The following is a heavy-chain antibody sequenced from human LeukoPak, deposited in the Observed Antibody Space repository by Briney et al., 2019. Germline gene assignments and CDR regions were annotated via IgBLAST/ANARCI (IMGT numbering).Heavy chain of an antibody. D-gene: IGHD3-10*01. CDR2: ISYDGSNK. Sequence: GRSLRLSCAASGFTFSSYAMHWVRQAPGKGLEWVAVISYDGSNKYYADSVKGRFTISRDNSKNTLYLQMNSLGAEDTAVYYCARDAGEKGSLYFQHWGQGTLVTVSS. V-gene: IGHV3-30-3*01. CDR3: ARDAGEKGSLYFQH. J-gene: IGHJ1*01. CDR1: GFTFSSYA.